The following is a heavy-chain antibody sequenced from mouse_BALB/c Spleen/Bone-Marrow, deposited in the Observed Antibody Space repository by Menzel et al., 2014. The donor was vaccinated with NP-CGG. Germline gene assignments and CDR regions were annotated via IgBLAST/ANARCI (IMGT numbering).Heavy chain of an antibody. CDR3: NAWYYYGGMDY. Sequence: EVQLQQSGAELVRSGASVKLSCTASGFNIKDYYMHWVKQRPEQGLEWIGWIDPENGDTEYAPKFQGKATMTADTSSNTAYLQLSSLTSEDNAVNYCNAWYYYGGMDYWGQGTSVTVSS. CDR1: GFNIKDYY. CDR2: IDPENGDT. J-gene: IGHJ4*01. D-gene: IGHD1-1*01. V-gene: IGHV14-4*02.